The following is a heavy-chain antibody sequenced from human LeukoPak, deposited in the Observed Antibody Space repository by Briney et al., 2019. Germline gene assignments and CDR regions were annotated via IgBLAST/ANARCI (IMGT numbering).Heavy chain of an antibody. CDR3: ASFWSGYYTNYFDY. J-gene: IGHJ4*02. CDR2: IIPIFGTA. CDR1: GGTFSSYA. V-gene: IGHV1-69*13. Sequence: SVKVSCKASGGTFSSYAISWVRQAPGQGLEWMGGIIPIFGTANYAQKFQGRVTITADESTSTAYMELSSLRSEDTAVYYCASFWSGYYTNYFDYWGQGTLATVSS. D-gene: IGHD3-3*01.